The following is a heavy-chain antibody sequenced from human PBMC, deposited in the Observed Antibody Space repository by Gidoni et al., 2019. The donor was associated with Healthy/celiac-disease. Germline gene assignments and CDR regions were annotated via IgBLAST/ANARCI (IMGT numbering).Heavy chain of an antibody. J-gene: IGHJ5*02. CDR2: IYPGDSGT. CDR1: GYSFTSYW. D-gene: IGHD2-2*01. V-gene: IGHV5-51*01. Sequence: EVQLVQSGAEVKKPGESLTLSCKGSGYSFTSYWIGWVRQMPGKGLEWMGIIYPGDSGTRYSPSFQGQLPMSADKSISTAYLQWSSLKASDTAMYYCAILPYGDMVVVPAAKGGFDPWGQGTLVTVSS. CDR3: AILPYGDMVVVPAAKGGFDP.